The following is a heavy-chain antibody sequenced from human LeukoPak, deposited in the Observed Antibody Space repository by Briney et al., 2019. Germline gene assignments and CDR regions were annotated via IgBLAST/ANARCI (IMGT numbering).Heavy chain of an antibody. Sequence: PGGSLRLSCAASGFTFDDYAMHWVRQAPGKGLEGVSGISWNSGSIGYADSVKGRFTISRDNAKDSLYLQMNSLRAEDTALYYCAKDHLGGYVSGAFDIWGQGTMVTVSS. D-gene: IGHD5-12*01. CDR2: ISWNSGSI. V-gene: IGHV3-9*01. J-gene: IGHJ3*02. CDR1: GFTFDDYA. CDR3: AKDHLGGYVSGAFDI.